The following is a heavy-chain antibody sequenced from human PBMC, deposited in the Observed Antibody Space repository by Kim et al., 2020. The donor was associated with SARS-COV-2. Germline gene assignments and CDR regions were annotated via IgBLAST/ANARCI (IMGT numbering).Heavy chain of an antibody. D-gene: IGHD5-12*01. J-gene: IGHJ5*02. CDR3: AKGGGLRLLPQINIWFDP. V-gene: IGHV3-9*01. Sequence: KGRFTISRDNAKNSLYLQMNSLRAEDTALYYCAKGGGLRLLPQINIWFDPWGQGTLVTVSS.